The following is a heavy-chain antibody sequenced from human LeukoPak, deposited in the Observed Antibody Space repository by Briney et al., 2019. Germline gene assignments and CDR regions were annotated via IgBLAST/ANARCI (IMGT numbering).Heavy chain of an antibody. D-gene: IGHD3-22*01. Sequence: SETLSLTCTVSGGSISSYYWSWIRQPPGKGLERIGYIYYSGSTNYNPSLKSRVTISVDTSKNQFSLKLSSVTAADTAVYYCARPLIVGSKGAFDIWGQGTMVTVSS. V-gene: IGHV4-59*08. J-gene: IGHJ3*02. CDR3: ARPLIVGSKGAFDI. CDR2: IYYSGST. CDR1: GGSISSYY.